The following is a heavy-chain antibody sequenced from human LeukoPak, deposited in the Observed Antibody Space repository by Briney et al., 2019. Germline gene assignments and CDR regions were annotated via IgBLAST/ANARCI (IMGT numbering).Heavy chain of an antibody. J-gene: IGHJ4*02. CDR2: ISAYNGNT. D-gene: IGHD6-19*01. CDR1: GYTFTSYG. CDR3: ARDLKMGYSSGRYSWGTGSSNDY. V-gene: IGHV1-18*01. Sequence: GASVKVSCKASGYTFTSYGISWVRQAPGQGLEWMGWISAYNGNTNYAQKLQGRVTMTTDTSTSTAYMELRSLRSDGTAVYYCARDLKMGYSSGRYSWGTGSSNDYWGQGTLVTVSS.